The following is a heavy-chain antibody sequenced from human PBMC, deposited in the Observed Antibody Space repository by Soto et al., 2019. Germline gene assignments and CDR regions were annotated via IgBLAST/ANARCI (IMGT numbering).Heavy chain of an antibody. CDR2: IDPSDSYT. J-gene: IGHJ4*02. D-gene: IGHD3-3*01. V-gene: IGHV5-10-1*03. CDR3: GRRQAVFDLWSGYPAIDY. CDR1: GYTFTSNW. Sequence: EVQLVQSGSEVKKPGESLRISCKASGYTFTSNWISWVRQVPGKGLEWLGRIDPSDSYTHYNPSFQGHVTISTDKSISTAYLQWSSLKASDTAIYYCGRRQAVFDLWSGYPAIDYWGQGTLVTVSS.